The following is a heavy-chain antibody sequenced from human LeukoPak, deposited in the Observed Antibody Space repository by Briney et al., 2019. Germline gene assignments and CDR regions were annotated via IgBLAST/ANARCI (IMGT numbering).Heavy chain of an antibody. CDR1: GFTFSSYW. CDR2: INSDGSST. Sequence: GGSLRLSCAASGFTFSSYWMHWVRQAPGKGLVWVSRINSDGSSTTYADSVKGRFTTSRDNAKNTLYLQMNSLRAEDTAVYYCAYFVCSSTSCEYFDSWGRETLVTVSS. J-gene: IGHJ4*02. V-gene: IGHV3-74*01. D-gene: IGHD2-2*01. CDR3: AYFVCSSTSCEYFDS.